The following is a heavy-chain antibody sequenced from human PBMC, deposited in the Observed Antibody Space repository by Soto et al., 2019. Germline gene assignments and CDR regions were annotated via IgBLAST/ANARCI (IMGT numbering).Heavy chain of an antibody. Sequence: QVQLVQSGAEVKKLGASVKVSCKASGYTFTAYYIHWVRQAPGQGLAWVGWINPNRGDTNYAQRCQCWVSITGDESVSPAYRDRTRLRSDDTAVHYWARGGSTYGYGLDYWGHGTLVT. CDR1: GYTFTAYY. CDR3: ARGGSTYGYGLDY. J-gene: IGHJ4*01. V-gene: IGHV1-2*04. D-gene: IGHD5-18*01. CDR2: INPNRGDT.